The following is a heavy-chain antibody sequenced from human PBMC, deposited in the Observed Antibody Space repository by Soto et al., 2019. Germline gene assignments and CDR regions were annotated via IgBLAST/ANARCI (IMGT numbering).Heavy chain of an antibody. Sequence: SETLSLTCTVSGGSISSGGYYWSWIRQHPGKSLEWIGYIYYSGSTYYNPSLKSRVTISVDTSKNQFSLKLSSVTAADTAVYYCAREGIAAAGTQPTIDYWGQGTLVTVSS. CDR3: AREGIAAAGTQPTIDY. D-gene: IGHD6-13*01. CDR2: IYYSGST. V-gene: IGHV4-31*03. J-gene: IGHJ4*02. CDR1: GGSISSGGYY.